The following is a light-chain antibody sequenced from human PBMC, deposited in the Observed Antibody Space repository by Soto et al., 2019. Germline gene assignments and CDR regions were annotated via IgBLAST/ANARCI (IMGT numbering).Light chain of an antibody. CDR1: SSNIGSNY. V-gene: IGLV1-47*01. J-gene: IGLJ3*02. CDR3: AAWDASLSGHWV. CDR2: RNN. Sequence: QSVLTQPPSASGTPGQRVTISCSGSSSNIGSNYVYWYQQLPGTAPKLLIYRNNQRPSGVPDRFSGSKSGTSACLAISGLRSEDEADYYCAAWDASLSGHWVFGGGTKLTV.